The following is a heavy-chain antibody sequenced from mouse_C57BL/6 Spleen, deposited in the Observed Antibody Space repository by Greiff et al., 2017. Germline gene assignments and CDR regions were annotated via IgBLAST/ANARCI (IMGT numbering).Heavy chain of an antibody. CDR2: IYPGDGDT. V-gene: IGHV1-82*01. J-gene: IGHJ2*01. Sequence: VQLQQSGPELVKPGASVKISCKASGYAFSSSWMNWVKQRPGKGLEWIGRIYPGDGDTNSNGKFKGKATLTADKSSSTAYMHLRSLTSEDSAVYFCAREGGGFDYWGQGTTLTVSS. CDR1: GYAFSSSW. CDR3: AREGGGFDY.